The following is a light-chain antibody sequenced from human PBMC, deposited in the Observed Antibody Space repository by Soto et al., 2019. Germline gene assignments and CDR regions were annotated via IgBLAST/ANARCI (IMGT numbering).Light chain of an antibody. J-gene: IGKJ1*01. CDR2: GAS. Sequence: EILLTQSPGTLSLSPGERATLSCRASQSVSSTYFSWYQLKPGLAPRLLIYGASTRATGIPDRFSGSGSGTDFTLTISRLEPEDFAVYYCQQYGFSFRAFGQGTKV. CDR3: QQYGFSFRA. CDR1: QSVSSTY. V-gene: IGKV3-20*01.